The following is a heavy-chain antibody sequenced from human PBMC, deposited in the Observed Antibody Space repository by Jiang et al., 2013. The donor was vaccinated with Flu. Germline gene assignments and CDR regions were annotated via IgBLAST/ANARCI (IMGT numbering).Heavy chain of an antibody. CDR2: IYWDDDE. CDR1: GFSLTTYGLG. V-gene: IGHV2-5*02. J-gene: IGHJ5*02. CDR3: AHRPRMIEDIVVVVAATGDVSWFDP. D-gene: IGHD2-15*01. Sequence: KPTQTLTLTCTFSGFSLTTYGLGVGWFRQPPGKALEWLALIYWDDDERYRPSLKNRLTVSKDTSKNQVVLTMTNMDPVDTATYYCAHRPRMIEDIVVVVAATGDVSWFDPWGQGTLVTVSS.